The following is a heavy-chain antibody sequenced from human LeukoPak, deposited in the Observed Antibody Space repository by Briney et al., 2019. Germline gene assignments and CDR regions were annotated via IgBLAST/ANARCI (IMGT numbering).Heavy chain of an antibody. CDR1: GFTFSDYA. D-gene: IGHD4-11*01. J-gene: IGHJ3*01. CDR2: ISGTGGTT. CDR3: GKDRDSDYVGAFDF. V-gene: IGHV3-23*01. Sequence: PGGSLRLSCAASGFTFSDYALIWVRQAPGKGLEWISAISGTGGTTYYADSVKGRCTISRDNSRNTVYLQMNSLRAEDTALYFCGKDRDSDYVGAFDFWGPGTMVTVSS.